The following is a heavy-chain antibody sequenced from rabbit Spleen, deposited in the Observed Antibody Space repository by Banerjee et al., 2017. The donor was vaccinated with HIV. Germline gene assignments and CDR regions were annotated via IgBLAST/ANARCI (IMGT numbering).Heavy chain of an antibody. CDR1: GVSFSGNSY. CDR2: IDTGSSGFT. J-gene: IGHJ6*01. Sequence: QSLEETGGDLVKPGAYLALTCRSSGVSFSGNSYMCWVRQAPGKVLEWIACIDTGSSGFTYFASWAKGRFTISKTTSTTVTLQMTSLTAADTATYFCARDTSSSFSSYGMDLWGPGTLVTVS. D-gene: IGHD1-1*01. V-gene: IGHV1S40*01. CDR3: ARDTSSSFSSYGMDL.